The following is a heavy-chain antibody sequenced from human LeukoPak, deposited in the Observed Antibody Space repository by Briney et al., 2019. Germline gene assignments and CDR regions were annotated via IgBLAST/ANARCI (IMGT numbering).Heavy chain of an antibody. CDR2: ISVYIGNT. D-gene: IGHD2-2*01. J-gene: IGHJ6*03. CDR3: ARAPGYCSSTSCSKYYYYYYMDV. V-gene: IGHV1-18*01. Sequence: ASVKVSCKASGYTFTSYGISWVRRPLDQGLEGLGWISVYIGNTNYAQKLQGRLTMTTDTSTSTAYMELSSLRSDDTAVYYCARAPGYCSSTSCSKYYYYYYMDVWGKGTTATVSS. CDR1: GYTFTSYG.